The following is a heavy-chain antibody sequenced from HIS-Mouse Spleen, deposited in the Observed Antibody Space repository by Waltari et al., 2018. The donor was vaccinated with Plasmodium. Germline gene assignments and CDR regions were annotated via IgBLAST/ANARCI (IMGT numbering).Heavy chain of an antibody. CDR1: GGSISSSNYY. CDR3: ALNWGFDY. D-gene: IGHD7-27*01. Sequence: QLQLQESGPGLVKPSETLSLTCTVSGGSISSSNYYWGWIRQPPGKGLEWIGNIYYSGSPYYNPSLKSRVTISVDTSKNQFSLKLSSVTAADTAVYYCALNWGFDYWGQGTLVTVSS. V-gene: IGHV4-39*07. J-gene: IGHJ4*02. CDR2: IYYSGSP.